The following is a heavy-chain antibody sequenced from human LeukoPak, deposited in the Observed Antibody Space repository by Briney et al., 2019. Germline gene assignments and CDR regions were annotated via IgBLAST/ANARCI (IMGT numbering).Heavy chain of an antibody. V-gene: IGHV4-34*01. CDR2: INHSGST. Sequence: SETLSLTCAVYGGSFSGYYWSWIRQPPGKGLEWIGEINHSGSTNYNPSLKSRVTISVDTSKNQFSLKLSSVTAADTAVYYCARGPDFSRHWGQGTLVTVSS. J-gene: IGHJ4*02. CDR3: ARGPDFSRH. CDR1: GGSFSGYY. D-gene: IGHD3-3*01.